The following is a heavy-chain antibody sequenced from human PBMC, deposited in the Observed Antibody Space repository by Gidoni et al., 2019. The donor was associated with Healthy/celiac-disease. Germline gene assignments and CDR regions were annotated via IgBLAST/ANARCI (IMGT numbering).Heavy chain of an antibody. D-gene: IGHD5-12*01. V-gene: IGHV2-5*02. CDR1: GFSLTTRGVG. Sequence: QITLKESGPTLVQPTQTLTLTCTFSGFSLTTRGVGVGWIRQPPGKALEWLALIYWDDDKRYSPSLKSRLTITKDTSKNQVVLTMTNMDPVDTATYYCAHRGYSAYDLGGWFDPWGQGTLVTVSS. J-gene: IGHJ5*02. CDR3: AHRGYSAYDLGGWFDP. CDR2: IYWDDDK.